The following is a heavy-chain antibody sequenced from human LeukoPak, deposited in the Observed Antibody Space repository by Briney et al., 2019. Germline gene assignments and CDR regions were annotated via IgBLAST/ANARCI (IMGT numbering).Heavy chain of an antibody. CDR1: GFTFSSYA. CDR3: ARGPIAAAFDY. D-gene: IGHD6-13*01. CDR2: ISYDGSNK. V-gene: IGHV3-30-3*01. J-gene: IGHJ4*02. Sequence: GGSLRLSCAASGFTFSSYAMHWVRQAPGKGLEWVAVISYDGSNKYYADSVKGRFTISRDNSKNTLYLQTNSLRAEDTAVYYCARGPIAAAFDYWGQGTLVTVSS.